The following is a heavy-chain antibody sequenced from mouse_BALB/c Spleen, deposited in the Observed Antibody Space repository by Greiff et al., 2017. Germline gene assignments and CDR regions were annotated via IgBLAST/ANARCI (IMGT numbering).Heavy chain of an antibody. CDR3: ARSGYYRYEDAMDY. J-gene: IGHJ4*01. Sequence: EVQVVESGGGLVQPGGSRKLSCAASGFTFSSFGMHWVRQAPEKGLEWVAYISSGSSTIYYADTVKGRFTISRDNPKNTLFLQMTSLRSEDTAMYYCARSGYYRYEDAMDYWGQGTSVTVSS. V-gene: IGHV5-17*02. CDR1: GFTFSSFG. CDR2: ISSGSSTI. D-gene: IGHD2-14*01.